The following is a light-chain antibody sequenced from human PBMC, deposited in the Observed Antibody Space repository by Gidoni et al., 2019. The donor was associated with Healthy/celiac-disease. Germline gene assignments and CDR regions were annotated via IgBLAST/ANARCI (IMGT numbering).Light chain of an antibody. CDR1: SSDVGGYNY. V-gene: IGLV2-14*01. J-gene: IGLJ2*01. CDR2: DVS. Sequence: QSALTQPASVSGSPGKSNTISCTGPSSDVGGYNYVSWYQQHPGKAPKIMIYDVSNPPSGVSNRFSGSKSGNTASLTISGLQAEDEADYYCSSYTSSSILVFGGGTKLTVL. CDR3: SSYTSSSILV.